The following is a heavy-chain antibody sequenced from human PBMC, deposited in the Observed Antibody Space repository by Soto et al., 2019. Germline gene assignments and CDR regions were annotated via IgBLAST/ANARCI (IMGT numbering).Heavy chain of an antibody. V-gene: IGHV3-23*01. D-gene: IGHD1-26*01. CDR1: GFTFNNFA. CDR2: IGAGGDDT. CDR3: AKDEIGATLY. J-gene: IGHJ4*02. Sequence: PGGSLRLSCAASGFTFNNFALSWVRQAPGKGLEWVSTIGAGGDDTYYADSVKGRFTISRDNSKNMVFLQMNGLGAEDTAMYYCAKDEIGATLYWGQGTLVTVSS.